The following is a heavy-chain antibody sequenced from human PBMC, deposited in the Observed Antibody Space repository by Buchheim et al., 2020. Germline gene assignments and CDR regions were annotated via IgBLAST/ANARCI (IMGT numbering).Heavy chain of an antibody. CDR3: AKDPLPTLGYCSGGSCDPFGY. V-gene: IGHV3-23*01. CDR2: ISGSGGST. Sequence: EVQLLESGGGLVQPGGSLRLSCAASGFTFSSYAMSWVRQAPGKGLEWVSAISGSGGSTYYADSVKGRFTISRDNSKNTRYLQMNSLRAEDTAVDYCAKDPLPTLGYCSGGSCDPFGYWGQGTL. D-gene: IGHD2-15*01. CDR1: GFTFSSYA. J-gene: IGHJ4*02.